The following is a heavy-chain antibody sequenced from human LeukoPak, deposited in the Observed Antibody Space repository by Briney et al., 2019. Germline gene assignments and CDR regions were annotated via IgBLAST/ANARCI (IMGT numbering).Heavy chain of an antibody. CDR1: GGSISSGGYS. CDR2: IYHSGST. J-gene: IGHJ6*02. Sequence: SETLSLTCAVSGGSISSGGYSWGWIRQPPGKGLEWIGYIYHSGSTYYNPSLKSRVTISVDRSKNQFSLKLSSVTAADTAVYYCARGLFMDVWGQGTTVTVSS. V-gene: IGHV4-30-2*01. CDR3: ARGLFMDV.